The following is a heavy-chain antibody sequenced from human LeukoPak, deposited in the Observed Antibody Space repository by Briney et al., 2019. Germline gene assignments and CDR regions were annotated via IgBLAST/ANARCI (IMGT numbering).Heavy chain of an antibody. V-gene: IGHV3-21*01. J-gene: IGHJ3*02. CDR1: GFTFSSYS. Sequence: PGGSLRLSCAASGFTFSSYSMKWVRQAPGKGLEWVSSISSSSSYIYYADSVKGGFTISRDNAKNSLYLQMNSLRAEDTAVYYSARALPQDPLDAFDIWGQGTMVTVSS. CDR3: ARALPQDPLDAFDI. CDR2: ISSSSSYI.